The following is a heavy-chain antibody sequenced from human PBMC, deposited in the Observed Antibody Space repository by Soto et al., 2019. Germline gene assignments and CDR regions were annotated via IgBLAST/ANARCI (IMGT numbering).Heavy chain of an antibody. V-gene: IGHV3-64D*06. Sequence: GGSLRLSCSASGFTFSSYAMHWVRQAPGKGLEYVSAISSNGGSTYYADSVKGRFTISRDNSKNTLYLRMSSLRAEDTAVYYCVKDLLSSSWSHDYWGQGTLVTVSS. CDR3: VKDLLSSSWSHDY. D-gene: IGHD6-13*01. CDR1: GFTFSSYA. CDR2: ISSNGGST. J-gene: IGHJ4*02.